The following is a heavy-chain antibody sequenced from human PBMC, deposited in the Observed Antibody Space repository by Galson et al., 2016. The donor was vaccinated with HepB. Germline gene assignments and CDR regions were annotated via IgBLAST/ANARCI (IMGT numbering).Heavy chain of an antibody. Sequence: SLRLSCAGSGFTFGDYVMNWFRQAPGKGLEWVGSIGSNAYGGTTEYAPSVKGRFTISRDDIKRIAYLQMDSLKTEDTALYYCSRDPPTGAGGFDYWGQGTLVTVSS. D-gene: IGHD1-1*01. V-gene: IGHV3-49*03. CDR2: IGSNAYGGTT. J-gene: IGHJ4*02. CDR3: SRDPPTGAGGFDY. CDR1: GFTFGDYV.